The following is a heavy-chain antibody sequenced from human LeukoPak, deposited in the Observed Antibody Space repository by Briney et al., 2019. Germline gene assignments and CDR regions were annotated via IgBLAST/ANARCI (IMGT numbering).Heavy chain of an antibody. V-gene: IGHV1-18*04. CDR2: ISAYNGNT. CDR3: ARGGYCSSTSCKSLRYYYGMDV. Sequence: PGESLKISCKGSGYSFTSYWIGWVRQAPGQGLEWMGWISAYNGNTNYAQKLQGRVTMTTDTSTSTAYMELRSLRSDDTAVYYCARGGYCSSTSCKSLRYYYGMDVWGQGTTVTVSS. CDR1: GYSFTSYW. J-gene: IGHJ6*02. D-gene: IGHD2-2*01.